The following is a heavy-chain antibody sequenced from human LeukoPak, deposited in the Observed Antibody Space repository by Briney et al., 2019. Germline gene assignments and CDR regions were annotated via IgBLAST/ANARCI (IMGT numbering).Heavy chain of an antibody. J-gene: IGHJ5*02. CDR1: GGSITSYY. D-gene: IGHD3-10*01. CDR2: IYASGIT. CDR3: ARRCVVVRGYNWVDP. Sequence: SSETLSLTCTVSGGSITSYYWSWIRQPAGKGLEWLGRIYASGITNYNPSLKSRVTMSVDTSKTQFSLKLTSVTAADTAVDYCARRCVVVRGYNWVDPWGQGTLGTVSP. V-gene: IGHV4-4*07.